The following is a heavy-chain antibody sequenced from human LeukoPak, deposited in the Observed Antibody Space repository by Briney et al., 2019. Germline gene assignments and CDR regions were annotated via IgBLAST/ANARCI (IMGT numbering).Heavy chain of an antibody. D-gene: IGHD3-16*01. Sequence: PGGSLRPSCAASGFTFSSYGMQWVRQAPGKGLEWVAVISYDGSNKYYADSVKGRFTISRDNSKNTLYLQMNSLKTEDTAGYYCNTDSLVLNCWGQGTLVTVSS. V-gene: IGHV3-30*03. CDR3: NTDSLVLNC. CDR2: ISYDGSNK. CDR1: GFTFSSYG. J-gene: IGHJ4*02.